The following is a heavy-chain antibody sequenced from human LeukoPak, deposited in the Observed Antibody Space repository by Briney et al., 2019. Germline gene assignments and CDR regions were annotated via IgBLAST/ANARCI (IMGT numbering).Heavy chain of an antibody. CDR2: IYYSGST. CDR3: ARVLGYCSSTSCYGRPNWFDP. Sequence: SETLSLTCTVSGGSISSYYWSWIRQPPGKGLEWIGYIYYSGSTNYNPSLKSRVTISVDTSKNQFSLKLSSVTAADTAVYYCARVLGYCSSTSCYGRPNWFDPWGQGTLVTVS. CDR1: GGSISSYY. D-gene: IGHD2-2*01. J-gene: IGHJ5*02. V-gene: IGHV4-59*01.